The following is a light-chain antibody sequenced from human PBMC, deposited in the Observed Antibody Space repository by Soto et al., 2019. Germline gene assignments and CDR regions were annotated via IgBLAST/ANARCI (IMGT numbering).Light chain of an antibody. CDR1: QSISSW. J-gene: IGKJ1*01. Sequence: DIQMPQSPSPLSASVGDRVTITCRASQSISSWLAWYQQKPGKAPKLLIYDASSLESGVPSRFSGSGSGTEFTLTISSLQPDDFATYYCLQYNSYWTFGQGTKVDIK. CDR3: LQYNSYWT. V-gene: IGKV1-5*01. CDR2: DAS.